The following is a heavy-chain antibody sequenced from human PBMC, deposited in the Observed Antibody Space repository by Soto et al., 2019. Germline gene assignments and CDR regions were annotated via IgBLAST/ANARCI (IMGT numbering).Heavy chain of an antibody. Sequence: GXSVKVSCKASGYTFSDYGISWVRQAPGQGLEWMGWISTYSGKTNSAQKLQGRVTMTTDRSTRTTYMELRSLRSDDTAVYYCTRRYGDPSSAAGFDYWGQGTLVTGSS. J-gene: IGHJ4*02. CDR1: GYTFSDYG. D-gene: IGHD4-17*01. V-gene: IGHV1-18*01. CDR2: ISTYSGKT. CDR3: TRRYGDPSSAAGFDY.